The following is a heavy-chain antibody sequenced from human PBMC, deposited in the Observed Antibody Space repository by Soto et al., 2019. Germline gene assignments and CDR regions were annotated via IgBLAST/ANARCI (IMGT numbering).Heavy chain of an antibody. CDR1: GYTFSDYY. Sequence: ASVKVSCKASGYTFSDYYIHWVRQAPGQGLEWMGWINPNSGGTRYAPKFQGGVTMTRDTSITTAYMELSRLRSGDTAVYYCASPHYDFWSGYLYYGMDVWGQGTTVTVSS. J-gene: IGHJ6*02. CDR3: ASPHYDFWSGYLYYGMDV. V-gene: IGHV1-2*02. D-gene: IGHD3-3*01. CDR2: INPNSGGT.